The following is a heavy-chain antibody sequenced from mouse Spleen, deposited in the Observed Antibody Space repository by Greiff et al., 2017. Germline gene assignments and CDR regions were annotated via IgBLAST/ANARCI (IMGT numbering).Heavy chain of an antibody. V-gene: IGHV1-18*01. CDR3: ARMEAIYYYDGSYVNYAMDY. CDR1: GYTFTDYN. J-gene: IGHJ4*01. CDR2: INPNNGGT. Sequence: EVQLQQSGPELVKPGASVKIPCKASGYTFTDYNMDWVKQSHGKSLEWIGDINPNNGGTIYNQKFKGKATLTVDKSSSTAYMELRSLTSEDTAVYYCARMEAIYYYDGSYVNYAMDYWGQGTSVTVSS. D-gene: IGHD1-1*01.